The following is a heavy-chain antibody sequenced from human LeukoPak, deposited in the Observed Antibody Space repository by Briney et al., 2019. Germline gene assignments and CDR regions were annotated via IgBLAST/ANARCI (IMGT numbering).Heavy chain of an antibody. V-gene: IGHV3-15*01. Sequence: GGPLRLFYTASGFTLSNARMRWLRQAPGKAREWVGRIKCKTDGGTTDYAAPVKGRFTISRDDSKNTLYLQMNSLKTEDTAVYYCTTSPSYSYGTDDAFDIWGQGTMVTVSS. CDR2: IKCKTDGGTT. CDR1: GFTLSNAR. J-gene: IGHJ3*02. D-gene: IGHD5-18*01. CDR3: TTSPSYSYGTDDAFDI.